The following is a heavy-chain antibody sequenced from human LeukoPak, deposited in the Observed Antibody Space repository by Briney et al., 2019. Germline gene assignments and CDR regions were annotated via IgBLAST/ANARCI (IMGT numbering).Heavy chain of an antibody. CDR1: GDSISSTNYY. CDR2: IYYSGST. Sequence: SETLSLTCTVSGDSISSTNYYWGWIRQPPGKGLEWIGSIYYSGSTYYNPSLKSRVTISVDTSKNQFSLRLSSVTAADTAVYYCARPYTSGYRGAFDIWGQGTMVTISS. CDR3: ARPYTSGYRGAFDI. D-gene: IGHD6-19*01. J-gene: IGHJ3*02. V-gene: IGHV4-39*07.